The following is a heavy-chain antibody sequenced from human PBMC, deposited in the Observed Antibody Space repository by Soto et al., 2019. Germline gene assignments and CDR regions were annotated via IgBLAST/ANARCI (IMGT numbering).Heavy chain of an antibody. Sequence: QVQLLESGGGLVQPGGSLRLSCAASGFTFSSFGMHWVRQAPGKGLEWVAVISYDGSNKYYEDSVKGRFTISRDNSKNTLYLQMNSLRADDTAVYYCAKISREGSALVYYFDYWGQGTLVTVSS. V-gene: IGHV3-30*18. CDR1: GFTFSSFG. J-gene: IGHJ4*02. CDR3: AKISREGSALVYYFDY. D-gene: IGHD2-8*01. CDR2: ISYDGSNK.